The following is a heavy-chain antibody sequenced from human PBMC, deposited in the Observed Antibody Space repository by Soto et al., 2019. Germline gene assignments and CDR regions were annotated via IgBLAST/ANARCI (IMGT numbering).Heavy chain of an antibody. V-gene: IGHV4-30-4*01. D-gene: IGHD2-8*01. CDR3: ARTSPGVTDV. CDR1: GGSISSGDYY. Sequence: QVQLQESGPGLVKPSQTLSLTCTVSGGSISSGDYYWSWIRQPPGKGLEWIAYIYYSWSTYYTPSLLRRVTTSSHSSQNQFSLKPSSVTAADTVVDYCARTSPGVTDVSGQGTTGTVSS. CDR2: IYYSWST. J-gene: IGHJ6*02.